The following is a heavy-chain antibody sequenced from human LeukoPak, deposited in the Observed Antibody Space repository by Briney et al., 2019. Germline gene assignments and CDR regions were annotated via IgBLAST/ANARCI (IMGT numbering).Heavy chain of an antibody. CDR1: GYTFTGYY. D-gene: IGHD2-8*01. J-gene: IGHJ3*02. V-gene: IGHV1-2*02. CDR3: AIMGDTFDI. Sequence: GASVKVSCKASGYTFTGYYMHWVRQAPAQGLEWMGSINPDSGDTNYAQNLQGRVTMTRDTSINTAYLDLSRLRSDDTAVYYCAIMGDTFDIWGQGTKVTVSS. CDR2: INPDSGDT.